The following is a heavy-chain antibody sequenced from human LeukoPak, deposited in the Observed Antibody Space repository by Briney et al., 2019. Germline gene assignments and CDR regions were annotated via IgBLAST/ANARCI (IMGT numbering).Heavy chain of an antibody. CDR1: GGSICSYY. CDR3: ASSIVVVPAAKVDAFDI. J-gene: IGHJ3*02. V-gene: IGHV4-4*07. CDR2: IYTSGST. D-gene: IGHD2-2*01. Sequence: SETLSLTCTVSGGSICSYYWSWIRQPAGKGLEWIGRIYTSGSTNYNPSLKSRVTMSVDTSKNQFSLKLSSVTAADTAVYYCASSIVVVPAAKVDAFDIWGQGTMVTVSS.